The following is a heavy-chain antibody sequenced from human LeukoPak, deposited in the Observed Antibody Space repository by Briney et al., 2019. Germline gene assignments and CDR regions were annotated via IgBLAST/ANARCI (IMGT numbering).Heavy chain of an antibody. J-gene: IGHJ4*02. Sequence: PGGSLRLSCAASGFTFSSYAMHWVRQAPGKGLEWVAVISYDGSNKYYADSVKGRFTISRDNSKNTLYLQMNSLRAEDTAVYYCASLLNYYDSSGIDYWGQGTLVTVSS. CDR3: ASLLNYYDSSGIDY. CDR1: GFTFSSYA. D-gene: IGHD3-22*01. CDR2: ISYDGSNK. V-gene: IGHV3-30*04.